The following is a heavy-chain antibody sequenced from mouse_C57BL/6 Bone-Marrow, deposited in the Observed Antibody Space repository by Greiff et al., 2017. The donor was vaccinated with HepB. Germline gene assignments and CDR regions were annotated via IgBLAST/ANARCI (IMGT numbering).Heavy chain of an antibody. D-gene: IGHD1-1*01. J-gene: IGHJ2*01. CDR2: IDPSDSYT. V-gene: IGHV1-50*01. CDR3: YYGSSYY. CDR1: GYTFTSYW. Sequence: QVQLKQPGAELVKPGASVKLSCKASGYTFTSYWMQWVKQRPGQGLEWIGEIDPSDSYTNYNQKFKGKATLTVDTSSSTAYMQLSSLTSEDSAVHYCYYGSSYYWGQGTTLTVSS.